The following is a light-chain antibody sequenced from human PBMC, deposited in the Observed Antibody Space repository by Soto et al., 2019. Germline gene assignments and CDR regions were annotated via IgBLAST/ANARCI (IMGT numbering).Light chain of an antibody. CDR1: QSVGNN. V-gene: IGKV3-15*01. CDR3: QQYNDWPPIT. Sequence: EIMMTQCPATLSVSPGERATLSCRASQSVGNNLAWYQQKPGQVPRLLIYYASTRATGIPARFSGSGSGTEFTLTISSLQSEDFALYYCQQYNDWPPITFGQGTRLEIK. J-gene: IGKJ5*01. CDR2: YAS.